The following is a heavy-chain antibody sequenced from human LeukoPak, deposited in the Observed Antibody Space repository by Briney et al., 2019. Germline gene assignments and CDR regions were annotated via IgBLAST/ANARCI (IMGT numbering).Heavy chain of an antibody. V-gene: IGHV3-7*01. J-gene: IGHJ5*02. CDR3: VYGGSYYVA. Sequence: GGSLRLSCAASGFTFASYWMTWVRQAPGKGLELVANIKEDGSEKYYVDSVKGRFTISRDNAKNSLYLQMNRLRAEDTALYYCVYGGSYYVAWGQGTLVIVSS. CDR2: IKEDGSEK. D-gene: IGHD1-26*01. CDR1: GFTFASYW.